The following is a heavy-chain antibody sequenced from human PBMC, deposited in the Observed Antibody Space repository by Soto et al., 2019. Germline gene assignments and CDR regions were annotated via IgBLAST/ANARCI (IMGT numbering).Heavy chain of an antibody. J-gene: IGHJ5*02. CDR2: IKSKTDGGTT. CDR3: TTDEPPYYDFWSGSSDNWFDP. CDR1: GFTFSNAW. V-gene: IGHV3-15*01. D-gene: IGHD3-3*01. Sequence: GGALRLSCADSGFTFSNAWMSWVRQAPGKGLEWVGRIKSKTDGGTTDYAAPVKGRFTISRDDSKNTLYLQMNSLKTEDTAVYYCTTDEPPYYDFWSGSSDNWFDPWGQGTLVTVSS.